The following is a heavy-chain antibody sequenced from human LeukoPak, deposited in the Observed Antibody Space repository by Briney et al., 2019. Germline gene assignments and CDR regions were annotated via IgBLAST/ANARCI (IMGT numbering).Heavy chain of an antibody. CDR3: ARGHPPSSWYDY. V-gene: IGHV1-8*01. J-gene: IGHJ4*02. Sequence: ASVKVSCKASGYTFTSYVINWVRQATGQGLEWMGWMNPNSGNTGYAQKFQGRVTITRNTSISTAYMELSSLRSEDTAVYYCARGHPPSSWYDYWGQGTLVTVSS. CDR1: GYTFTSYV. D-gene: IGHD6-13*01. CDR2: MNPNSGNT.